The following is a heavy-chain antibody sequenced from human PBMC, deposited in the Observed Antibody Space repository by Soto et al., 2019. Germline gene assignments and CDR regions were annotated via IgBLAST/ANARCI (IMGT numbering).Heavy chain of an antibody. CDR3: ASRDHGSGNWFDP. Sequence: QLQLQESGPGLVKPSETLSLTCTVSGGSISSSSYYWGWIRQPPGKGLEWIGSLYYSGSTYYNPSLKSRVTISVDTSKNQYSLKLSSVTAADTAVYYCASRDHGSGNWFDPWGQGTLVTVSS. CDR1: GGSISSSSYY. D-gene: IGHD3-10*01. V-gene: IGHV4-39*01. CDR2: LYYSGST. J-gene: IGHJ5*02.